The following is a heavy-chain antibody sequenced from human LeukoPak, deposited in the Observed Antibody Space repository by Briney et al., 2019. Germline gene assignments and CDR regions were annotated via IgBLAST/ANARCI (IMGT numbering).Heavy chain of an antibody. J-gene: IGHJ4*02. V-gene: IGHV3-21*01. CDR1: GFTFSSYS. Sequence: GGSLRLSCAASGFTFSSYSMNWVRQAPGKGLEWVSSISSSSSYIYYADSVKGRFTISRDNAKNSLHLQMNSLRAEDTAVYYCARDFPADDTAMDYWGQGTLVTVSS. D-gene: IGHD5-18*01. CDR2: ISSSSSYI. CDR3: ARDFPADDTAMDY.